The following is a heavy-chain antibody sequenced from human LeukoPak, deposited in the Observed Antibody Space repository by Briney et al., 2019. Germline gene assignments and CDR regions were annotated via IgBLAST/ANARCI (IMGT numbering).Heavy chain of an antibody. J-gene: IGHJ4*02. D-gene: IGHD3-22*01. CDR1: GLTVTNAW. Sequence: GGSLRLSCSASGLTVTNAWMNWVRQAPGKGLEWVAVAYGDGSQQYYAESVKGRFTISKDTSKNILYVEMNSLRVEDTAVYFCATGGGYYYSHWGQGTLVTVSS. CDR2: AYGDGSQQ. V-gene: IGHV3-33*08. CDR3: ATGGGYYYSH.